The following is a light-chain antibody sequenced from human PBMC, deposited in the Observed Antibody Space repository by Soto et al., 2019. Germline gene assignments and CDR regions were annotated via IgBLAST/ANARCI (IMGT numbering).Light chain of an antibody. Sequence: DTVLTQSPGTLSLSPGERSTLSSTYSQSVSTEYLAWYQQKPGQVPRLLIFGASIRATGVPDRFSGSGSGTDFTLTISRLEPEDVAVYYCQLYRSALLYTFGQGTKVDIK. V-gene: IGKV3-20*01. CDR3: QLYRSALLYT. CDR1: QSVSTEY. J-gene: IGKJ2*01. CDR2: GAS.